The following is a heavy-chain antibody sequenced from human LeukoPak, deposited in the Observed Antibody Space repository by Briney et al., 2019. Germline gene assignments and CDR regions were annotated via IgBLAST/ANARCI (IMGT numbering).Heavy chain of an antibody. J-gene: IGHJ5*02. V-gene: IGHV3-7*01. CDR3: ARDGLPYYYDSSGYSGWFDP. CDR1: GFTFSSYW. CDR2: IKQDGSEK. D-gene: IGHD3-22*01. Sequence: GGSLRLSCAASGFTFSSYWMSWVRQAPGKGLEWVANIKQDGSEKYYVDSVKGRFTISRDNAKNSLYLQMNSLRAEDTAVYYCARDGLPYYYDSSGYSGWFDPWGQGTLVTVSS.